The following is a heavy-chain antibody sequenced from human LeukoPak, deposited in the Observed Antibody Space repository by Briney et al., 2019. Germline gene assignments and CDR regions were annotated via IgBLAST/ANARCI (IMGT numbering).Heavy chain of an antibody. V-gene: IGHV3-43D*03. CDR1: GFTFDDYA. D-gene: IGHD3-10*01. CDR2: ISWDGGGT. Sequence: GGSLRLSCAASGFTFDDYAMHWVRHAPGKGLEWVSLISWDGGGTYYADSVKGRFTISRDNSKNSLYLQMNSLRAEDTALYYCAKDMAAYYYASGNIDYWGQGTLVTVSS. CDR3: AKDMAAYYYASGNIDY. J-gene: IGHJ4*02.